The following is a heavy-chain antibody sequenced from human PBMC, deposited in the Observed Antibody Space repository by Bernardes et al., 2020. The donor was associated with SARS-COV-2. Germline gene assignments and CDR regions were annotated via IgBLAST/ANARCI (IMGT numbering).Heavy chain of an antibody. J-gene: IGHJ3*02. CDR3: AGELPSYAFDI. D-gene: IGHD2-15*01. Sequence: WGSLRLSCAASGFTFSSYGMHWVRQAPGKGLEWVAVIWYDGSNTYYADSVKGRFTISRDNSKNTLYLQMNSLGAEDTAVYYCAGELPSYAFDIWGQGRMVTVSS. CDR2: IWYDGSNT. V-gene: IGHV3-33*01. CDR1: GFTFSSYG.